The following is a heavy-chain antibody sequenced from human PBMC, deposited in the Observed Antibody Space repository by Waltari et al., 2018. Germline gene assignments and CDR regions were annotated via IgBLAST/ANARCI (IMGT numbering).Heavy chain of an antibody. Sequence: EVQLVESGGGLVQPGGSLRLYCAASGFTCSSYAMRWVRQAPGKGLEWVSAISGSGGSTYYADSVKGRFTISRDNSKNTLYLQMNSLRAEDTAVYYCAKDPFRGATADLQWGQGTLVTVSS. J-gene: IGHJ4*02. V-gene: IGHV3-23*04. CDR3: AKDPFRGATADLQ. D-gene: IGHD1-26*01. CDR2: ISGSGGST. CDR1: GFTCSSYA.